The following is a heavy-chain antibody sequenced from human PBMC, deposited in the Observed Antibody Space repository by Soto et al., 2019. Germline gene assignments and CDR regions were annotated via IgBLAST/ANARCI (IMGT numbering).Heavy chain of an antibody. CDR1: GFTFSSYG. CDR3: ARERPVAGLDY. V-gene: IGHV3-33*01. CDR2: IWYDGSNK. J-gene: IGHJ4*02. Sequence: QVQLVESGGGAVQPGRSLRLSCAASGFTFSSYGMHWVRQAPGKGLEWVAVIWYDGSNKYYADSVKGRFTISRDNSKNTLYLQMNSLRAEDTAVYYCARERPVAGLDYWGQGTLVTVSS. D-gene: IGHD6-19*01.